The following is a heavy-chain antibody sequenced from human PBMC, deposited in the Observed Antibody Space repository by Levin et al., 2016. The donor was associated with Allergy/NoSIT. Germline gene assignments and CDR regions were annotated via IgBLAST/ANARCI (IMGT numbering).Heavy chain of an antibody. V-gene: IGHV3-74*01. J-gene: IGHJ4*02. CDR2: INSDGSST. CDR3: ARDASDSSGYRQDY. D-gene: IGHD3-22*01. CDR1: GFTFSSYW. Sequence: GESLKISCAASGFTFSSYWMHWVRQAPGKGLVWVSRINSDGSSTSYADSVKGRFTISRDNAKNTLYLQMNSLRAEDTAVYYCARDASDSSGYRQDYWGQGTLVTVSS.